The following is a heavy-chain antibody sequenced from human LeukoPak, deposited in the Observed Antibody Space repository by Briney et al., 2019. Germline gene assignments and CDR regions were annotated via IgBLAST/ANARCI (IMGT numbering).Heavy chain of an antibody. D-gene: IGHD6-19*01. V-gene: IGHV4-59*01. J-gene: IGHJ4*02. CDR3: ASTPRNPLAVAGRKESYYFDY. Sequence: SETLSLTCTVSGGSISSYYWSWIRQPPGKGLDWIGYIYYSGSTNYNPSLKSRVTISVDTSKNQFSLKLSSVTAADTAVYYCASTPRNPLAVAGRKESYYFDYWGQGTLVTVSS. CDR1: GGSISSYY. CDR2: IYYSGST.